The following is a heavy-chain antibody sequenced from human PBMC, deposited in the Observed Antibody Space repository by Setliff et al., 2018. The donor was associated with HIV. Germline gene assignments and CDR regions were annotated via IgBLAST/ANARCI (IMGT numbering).Heavy chain of an antibody. J-gene: IGHJ6*02. Sequence: ASVKVSCKASGYTFTNFAIHWVRQAPGQRLEWMGWIIADNGDTKHSQKFEGRVTITRDTSASTAYMELSSLRAEDTSVYYCARGDATVIGSVYDMDVWGQGTPVTVSS. CDR3: ARGDATVIGSVYDMDV. D-gene: IGHD4-4*01. CDR2: IIADNGDT. CDR1: GYTFTNFA. V-gene: IGHV1-3*01.